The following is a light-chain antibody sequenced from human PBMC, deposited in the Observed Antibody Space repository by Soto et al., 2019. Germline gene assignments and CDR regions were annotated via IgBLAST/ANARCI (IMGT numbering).Light chain of an antibody. V-gene: IGKV3-15*01. Sequence: EIVMTQSPATLSVSPGERTTLSFRASQSISGTLAWYQQKPGQAPRLLMYGASTRATGVPDRFSGGGSGTEFTLTISSLQSEDFAVYYCQQYCSSPPWTFGQGTKVDIK. CDR1: QSISGT. CDR2: GAS. CDR3: QQYCSSPPWT. J-gene: IGKJ1*01.